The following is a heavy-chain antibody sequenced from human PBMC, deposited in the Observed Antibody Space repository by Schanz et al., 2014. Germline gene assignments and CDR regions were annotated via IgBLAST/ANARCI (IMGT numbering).Heavy chain of an antibody. CDR2: IYSDGRT. V-gene: IGHV3-66*03. J-gene: IGHJ3*01. Sequence: EVQLVESGGGLIQPGGSLRLSCVASGFTVSSNYMSWVRQAPGKGLEWVSVIYSDGRTYYGDSVKGRFTISRDNSKNTLDLQMISLTSEDTAMYYCARDRGFMVTHNDALDLWGQGTMVSVSS. CDR1: GFTVSSNY. CDR3: ARDRGFMVTHNDALDL. D-gene: IGHD3-10*01.